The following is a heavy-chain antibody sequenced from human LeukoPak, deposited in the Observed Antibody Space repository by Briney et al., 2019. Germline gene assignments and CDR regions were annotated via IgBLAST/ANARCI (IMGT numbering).Heavy chain of an antibody. Sequence: SETLSLTCAVYGGSFSGYYWSWIRQPPGKGLEWIGSIYYSGSTYYNPSLKSRVTISVDTSKNQFSLKLSSVTAADTAVYYCAGPTHQWELNAFDIWGQGTMVTVSS. J-gene: IGHJ3*02. CDR1: GGSFSGYY. CDR2: IYYSGST. CDR3: AGPTHQWELNAFDI. D-gene: IGHD1-26*01. V-gene: IGHV4-34*01.